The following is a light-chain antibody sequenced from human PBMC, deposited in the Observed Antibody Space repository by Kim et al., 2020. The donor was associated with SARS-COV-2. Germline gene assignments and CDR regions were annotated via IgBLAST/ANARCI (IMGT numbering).Light chain of an antibody. CDR1: SSDICNHEY. CDR2: GVS. V-gene: IGLV2-14*03. CDR3: SSSTRTSTLL. Sequence: GQSVTISCTGTSSDICNHEYVSWYQQHPGKAPKLIIYGVSNRPSGISSRFSGSKFGNTASLTISGLQAEDEADYYCSSSTRTSTLLFGGGTQLTVL. J-gene: IGLJ3*02.